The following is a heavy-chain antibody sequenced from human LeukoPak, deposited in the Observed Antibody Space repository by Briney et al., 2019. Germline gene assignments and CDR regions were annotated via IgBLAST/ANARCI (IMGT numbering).Heavy chain of an antibody. CDR1: EFTFSSYW. V-gene: IGHV3-7*01. Sequence: GSLRLSCTASEFTFSSYWMSWVRQAPGKGLEWVANIKQDGSEKDYVDSVKGRFTISRDNAKNSLYLQMNNLRAEDTAVYYCARYCGGDCYGMDAWGQGTTVTVSS. CDR3: ARYCGGDCYGMDA. CDR2: IKQDGSEK. J-gene: IGHJ6*02. D-gene: IGHD2-21*01.